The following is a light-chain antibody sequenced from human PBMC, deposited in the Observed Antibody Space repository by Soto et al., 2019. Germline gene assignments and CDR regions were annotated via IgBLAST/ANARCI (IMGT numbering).Light chain of an antibody. CDR2: AAS. CDR3: QQNYRSPYT. V-gene: IGKV1-39*01. Sequence: IQLPQSPSSLSASVGDRVTVTCRASQSINIYLNWYQQKPGKAPTLLIYAASSLQSGVPSRLSGGGSRTDFTLTISSLQTEDFATYYCQQNYRSPYTFGQGTKLEI. CDR1: QSINIY. J-gene: IGKJ2*01.